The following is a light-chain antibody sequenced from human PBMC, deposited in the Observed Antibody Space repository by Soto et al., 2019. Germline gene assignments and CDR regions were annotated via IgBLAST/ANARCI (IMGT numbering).Light chain of an antibody. V-gene: IGKV1-39*01. J-gene: IGKJ2*01. CDR2: AAS. Sequence: DIQMTQSPSSLSASVGDRVTITCRASQSISSYLNWYQQKPGKAPKLLIYAASSLQSGVPSRFSGSGSGTDFTLTISSLQPEDFATYFCQQSYTTVYTFGLGTKVEIK. CDR3: QQSYTTVYT. CDR1: QSISSY.